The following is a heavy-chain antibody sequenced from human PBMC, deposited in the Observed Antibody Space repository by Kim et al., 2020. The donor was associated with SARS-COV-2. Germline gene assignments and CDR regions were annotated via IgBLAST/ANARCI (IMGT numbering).Heavy chain of an antibody. CDR3: AKGYFYYYMDV. J-gene: IGHJ6*03. CDR1: GFTFRSYG. Sequence: GGSLRLSCAASGFTFRSYGMHWVRQAPGKGLEWVAVISYDGGNKNYADSVKGRFTISRDNSKNTLYLQMNSLRGADAAVYYCAKGYFYYYMDVWGIGTTV. CDR2: ISYDGGNK. V-gene: IGHV3-30*18.